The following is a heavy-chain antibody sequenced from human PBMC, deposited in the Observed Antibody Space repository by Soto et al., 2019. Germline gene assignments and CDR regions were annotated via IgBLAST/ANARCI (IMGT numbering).Heavy chain of an antibody. CDR3: AKNPGYYYDSTGYHFDY. Sequence: EVQLLESGGGLVQPGGSLRLSCAASEFTFSNYAVSWVRQAPGKGLEWVSAISYGGGTTYYADSVKGRFTISRDNSKNTLYLQMNSLRAEDTAVYYCAKNPGYYYDSTGYHFDYWGQGTLVTVSS. V-gene: IGHV3-23*01. J-gene: IGHJ4*02. CDR1: EFTFSNYA. D-gene: IGHD3-22*01. CDR2: ISYGGGTT.